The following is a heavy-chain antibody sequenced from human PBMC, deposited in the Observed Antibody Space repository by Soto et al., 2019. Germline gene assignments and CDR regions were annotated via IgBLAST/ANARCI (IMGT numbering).Heavy chain of an antibody. CDR1: GFTFSSHC. V-gene: IGHV3-30*18. CDR2: ISYDGSNK. D-gene: IGHD2-15*01. Sequence: PGGPLRLSCAASGFTFSSHCMHWVRQAPGKGLEWVAVISYDGSNKYYADSVKGRFTISRDNSKNTLYLQMNSLRAEDTAVYYCAKNVVAPYYYYGMDVWGQGTTVT. CDR3: AKNVVAPYYYYGMDV. J-gene: IGHJ6*02.